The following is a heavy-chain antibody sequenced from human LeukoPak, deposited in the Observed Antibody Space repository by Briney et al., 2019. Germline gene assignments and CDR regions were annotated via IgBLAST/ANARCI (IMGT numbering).Heavy chain of an antibody. D-gene: IGHD6-13*01. V-gene: IGHV1-46*01. CDR1: GYTFTSYY. J-gene: IGHJ6*03. CDR2: INPSGGST. CDR3: ESAKWTAGGNYYYYMDV. Sequence: GASVKVSFKASGYTFTSYYRHWVRQPPAQGLEWMGIINPSGGSTSYAQKFQGRVTVTRDMSTSTVYMEMSSLRSDDTAVYYCESAKWTAGGNYYYYMDVWGKGTTVTVSS.